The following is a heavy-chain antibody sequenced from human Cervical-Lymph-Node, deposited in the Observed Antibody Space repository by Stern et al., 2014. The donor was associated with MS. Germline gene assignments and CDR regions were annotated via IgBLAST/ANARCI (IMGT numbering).Heavy chain of an antibody. CDR2: INPSGGST. V-gene: IGHV1-46*01. CDR1: GYTFTSYY. CDR3: ARFEGGSWYQGALDY. J-gene: IGHJ4*02. D-gene: IGHD6-13*01. Sequence: VQLVESGAEVKKPGASVKVSCKASGYTFTSYYMHWVRQAPGQGLEWMGIINPSGGSTSYAQKFQGRVTMTRDTSTSTVYMELSSLRSEDTAVYYCARFEGGSWYQGALDYWGQGTLVTVSS.